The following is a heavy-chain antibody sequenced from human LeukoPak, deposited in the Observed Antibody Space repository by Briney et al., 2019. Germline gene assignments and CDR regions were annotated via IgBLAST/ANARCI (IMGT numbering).Heavy chain of an antibody. J-gene: IGHJ4*02. CDR1: GFTFSIYG. D-gene: IGHD6-19*01. Sequence: PGGCLGLSRAASGFTFSIYGMHWVRQAPGKGLEWVAVIWYDGSKKYYADSVKGRFTISRDNSKNTLYLQMNSLRAEDTAVYYCAKEITRPNRAVAGLNYWGQGTLVTVSS. V-gene: IGHV3-30*02. CDR2: IWYDGSKK. CDR3: AKEITRPNRAVAGLNY.